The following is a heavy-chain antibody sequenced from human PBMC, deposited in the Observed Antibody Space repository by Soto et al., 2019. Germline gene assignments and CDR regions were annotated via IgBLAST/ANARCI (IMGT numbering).Heavy chain of an antibody. V-gene: IGHV4-59*11. CDR2: IYFRGGA. CDR1: GGSITNHY. J-gene: IGHJ5*02. CDR3: ARDLRLRGWFDP. D-gene: IGHD3-16*01. Sequence: VQLQESGPGLVKPSETLSLNCSVSGGSITNHYYHWIRQPPGKGLEWIGSIYFRGGATYNPSLKGRVSISLDTSNDQLSLSLSSVTPADSAVYYRARDLRLRGWFDPWGQGTLVTVTS.